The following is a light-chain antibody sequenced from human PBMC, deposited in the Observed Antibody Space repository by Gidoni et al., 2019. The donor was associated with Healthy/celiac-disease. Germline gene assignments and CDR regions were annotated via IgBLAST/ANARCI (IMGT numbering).Light chain of an antibody. CDR2: KAS. CDR1: QTISNW. J-gene: IGKJ2*01. CDR3: QLYYTSSPYT. V-gene: IGKV1-5*03. Sequence: DIQMTQSPSSLSASVGDRVTITCRASQTISNWLAWYQQKPGKAPKLLIYKASYLESGVPSRFSGRGSGTEFTLTISSLQPEDFATYYCQLYYTSSPYTFXQXTKLEIK.